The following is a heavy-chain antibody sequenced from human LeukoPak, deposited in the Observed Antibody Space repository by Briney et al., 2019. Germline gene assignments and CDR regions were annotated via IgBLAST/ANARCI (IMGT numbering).Heavy chain of an antibody. J-gene: IGHJ5*02. CDR2: ISYDGSNK. CDR1: GFTFSSYA. Sequence: GGTLRLSCAASGFTFSSYAMHWVRQAPGKGLEWVAVISYDGSNKYYADSVKGRFTISRDNSKNTLYLQMNSLRAEDTAVYYCAKETPPWGSGSYSYNWFDPWGQGTLVTVSS. CDR3: AKETPPWGSGSYSYNWFDP. D-gene: IGHD1-26*01. V-gene: IGHV3-30*04.